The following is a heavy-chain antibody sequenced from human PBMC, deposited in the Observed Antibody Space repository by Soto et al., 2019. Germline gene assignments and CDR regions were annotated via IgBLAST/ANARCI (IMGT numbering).Heavy chain of an antibody. V-gene: IGHV6-1*01. CDR1: GDSVSSNSAT. Sequence: QVQLQQSGPGLVKPSQTLSLTCVLSGDSVSSNSATWTWIRQSPSRGLEWLGRIYYRSKWYNDYAVSVKSRITITPDTSKNHFSLQLNSVTPEDTAVYYCARGDYAFDYWGQGTLVTVSS. CDR3: ARGDYAFDY. D-gene: IGHD4-17*01. J-gene: IGHJ4*02. CDR2: IYYRSKWYN.